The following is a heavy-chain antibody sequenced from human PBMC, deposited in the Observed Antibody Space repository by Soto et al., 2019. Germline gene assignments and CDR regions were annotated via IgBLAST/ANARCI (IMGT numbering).Heavy chain of an antibody. CDR1: GFPLSNDG. CDR2: MSGSGGST. D-gene: IGHD3-3*01. J-gene: IGHJ4*02. CDR3: ATEWEWQRAVLDH. V-gene: IGHV3-23*01. Sequence: EVQLLESGGTSVQPGGSLTLSCRGSGFPLSNDGMYWVRQAPGKGLEWVGGMSGSGGSTYYAASVKGRFTVSRDNSQNTLYLHMISLRAEDTAIYFCATEWEWQRAVLDHWGQGTLVTVSS.